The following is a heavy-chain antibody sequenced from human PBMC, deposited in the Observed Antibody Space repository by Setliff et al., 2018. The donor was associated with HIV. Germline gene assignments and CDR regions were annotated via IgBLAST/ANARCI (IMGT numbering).Heavy chain of an antibody. CDR1: GFTFSSYS. D-gene: IGHD6-19*01. CDR2: ISSSSRSK. Sequence: PGGSLRLSCAASGFTFSSYSMNWVRQAPGKGLEWVSSISSSSRSKYYADSVKGRFTISRDNSKNMVFLQMNSLRPEDTALYYCAKGASGWSPDYWGQGTLVTVSS. J-gene: IGHJ4*02. CDR3: AKGASGWSPDY. V-gene: IGHV3-21*06.